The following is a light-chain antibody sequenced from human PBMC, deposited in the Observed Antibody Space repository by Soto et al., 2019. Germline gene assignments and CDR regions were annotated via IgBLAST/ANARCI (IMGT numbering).Light chain of an antibody. CDR2: RNN. J-gene: IGLJ2*01. V-gene: IGLV1-47*01. CDR3: AAWDDSLSGPV. CDR1: SSNIGSNY. Sequence: QSVLTQTPSASGTPGQRVTISCSGSSSNIGSNYVYWYQQLPGTAPKLLIYRNNQRPSGVPDRFSGSKSGTSASLAISGLRSEYEADYYCAAWDDSLSGPVFGGGTKLTVL.